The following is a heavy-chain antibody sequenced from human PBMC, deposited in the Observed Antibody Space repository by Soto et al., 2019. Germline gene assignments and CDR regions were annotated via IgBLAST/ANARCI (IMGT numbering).Heavy chain of an antibody. Sequence: EVQLLESGGGLVQPGGSLRLSCAASGFTFSSYAMSWVRQAPGKGLEWVSAISGSGGSTYYADSVKGRFTISRDNSKNTLYLQMNSLTAEHTAVYYCAKTLLVLDWFDPWGQGTLVTVSS. V-gene: IGHV3-23*01. D-gene: IGHD2-8*02. CDR1: GFTFSSYA. J-gene: IGHJ5*02. CDR3: AKTLLVLDWFDP. CDR2: ISGSGGST.